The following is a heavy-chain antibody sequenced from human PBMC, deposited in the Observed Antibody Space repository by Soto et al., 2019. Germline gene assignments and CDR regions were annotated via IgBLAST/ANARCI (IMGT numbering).Heavy chain of an antibody. CDR1: GFTFSSYW. CDR2: IKQDGSEK. Sequence: EVQLVESGGGLVQPGGSLRLSCAASGFTFSSYWMSWVRQAPGKGLEWVANIKQDGSEKYYVDSVKGRFTISRDNAKNSLYLQMNSLRAEDTAVYYCARPVRNIVVVPAAWDYWGQGTLVTVSS. CDR3: ARPVRNIVVVPAAWDY. D-gene: IGHD2-2*01. V-gene: IGHV3-7*01. J-gene: IGHJ4*02.